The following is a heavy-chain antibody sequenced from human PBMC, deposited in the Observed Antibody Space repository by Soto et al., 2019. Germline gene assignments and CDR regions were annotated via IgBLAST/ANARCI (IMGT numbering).Heavy chain of an antibody. D-gene: IGHD3-16*01. V-gene: IGHV3-33*01. J-gene: IGHJ4*02. CDR2: IWHDGGNK. CDR1: GFTFSSYG. CDR3: ARDGDVNTGFGKDY. Sequence: SLRLSCAASGFTFSSYGMHWVRQAPGKGLEWVAFIWHDGGNKFYAESVKGRFTISRDNSKNTLYQQMTSLSAEDTAMYYCARDGDVNTGFGKDYWGQGTLVTVSS.